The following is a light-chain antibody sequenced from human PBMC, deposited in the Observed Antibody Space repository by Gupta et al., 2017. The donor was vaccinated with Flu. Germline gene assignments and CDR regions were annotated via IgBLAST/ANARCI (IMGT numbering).Light chain of an antibody. CDR3: SSYSRGNTLFV. J-gene: IGLJ1*01. CDR1: SSDVGDYDY. CDR2: EVT. Sequence: QSAPTQPASVSGSPGQTITISCTGTSSDVGDYDYVSWYQQHPGIAPKLIIYEVTNRPAGVSHRFSGSKSGNTASLTISGLQPEDESDYYCSSYSRGNTLFVFGTGIKVTVL. V-gene: IGLV2-14*01.